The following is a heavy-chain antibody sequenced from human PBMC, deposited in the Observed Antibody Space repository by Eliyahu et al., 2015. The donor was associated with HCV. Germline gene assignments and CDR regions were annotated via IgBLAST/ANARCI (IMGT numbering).Heavy chain of an antibody. CDR1: GGSISSSGYY. Sequence: QLQLQESGPGLVKPSETLSLTCTVSGGSISSSGYYWGWIRQPPGKGLEWIGSMYYSVRTYYNPSLKSRVTLSRDTSKNQFSLRLSSVTAADTAVYYCARLSRGDLWFGELSGRAYYYYYMDVWGKGTTVTVSS. CDR2: MYYSVRT. CDR3: ARLSRGDLWFGELSGRAYYYYYMDV. J-gene: IGHJ6*03. V-gene: IGHV4-39*01. D-gene: IGHD3-10*01.